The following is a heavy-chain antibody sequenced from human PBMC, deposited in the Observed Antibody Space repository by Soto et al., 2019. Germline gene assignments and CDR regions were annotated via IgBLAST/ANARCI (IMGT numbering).Heavy chain of an antibody. CDR1: GFSFSTYA. CDR2: ISYDGSNA. J-gene: IGHJ3*01. CDR3: ARDGGGFGELLLNSYDACDL. D-gene: IGHD3-10*01. V-gene: IGHV3-30*04. Sequence: QEQLVESGGGVVQPGTSLRLSCTASGFSFSTYAMYWVRQAPGKGLEWVAIISYDGSNAQYADSVKGRFTVARDNSKNTLYLQMHRLTAEDTAVYYCARDGGGFGELLLNSYDACDLWGQGKLVTVSS.